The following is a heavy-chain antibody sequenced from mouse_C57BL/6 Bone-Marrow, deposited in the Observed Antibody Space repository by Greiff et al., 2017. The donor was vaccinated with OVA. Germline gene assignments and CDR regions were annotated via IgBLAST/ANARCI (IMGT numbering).Heavy chain of an antibody. CDR2: ISYDGSN. Sequence: EVQLVESGPGLVKPSQSLTLSCSASGYSFTSCYFWYWIRQLPGNILEWMGFISYDGSNNYNPSLKNRISITLDPSKNQFFLKLNSVPSEDSATYYWARGCYNGSTYGGYFDVWGTGTTVTV. CDR3: ARGCYNGSTYGGYFDV. CDR1: GYSFTSCYF. V-gene: IGHV3-6*01. J-gene: IGHJ1*03. D-gene: IGHD1-1*01.